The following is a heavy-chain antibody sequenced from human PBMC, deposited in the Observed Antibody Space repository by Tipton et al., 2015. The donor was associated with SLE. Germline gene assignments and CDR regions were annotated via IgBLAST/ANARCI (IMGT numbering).Heavy chain of an antibody. D-gene: IGHD3-10*01. Sequence: SLRLSCAASGFICSRYWMSWVRQAPGKGLEWVANIKEDGSEQFYVDSVKGRFTISRDNAKNSLYLQMHSLRGEDTAVYYCARVGSGVDYWGQGTLVTVSS. CDR2: IKEDGSEQ. V-gene: IGHV3-7*03. CDR3: ARVGSGVDY. J-gene: IGHJ4*02. CDR1: GFICSRYW.